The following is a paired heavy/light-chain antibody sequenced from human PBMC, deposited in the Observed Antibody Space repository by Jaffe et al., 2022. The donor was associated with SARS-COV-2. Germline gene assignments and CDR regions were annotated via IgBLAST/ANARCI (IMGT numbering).Heavy chain of an antibody. Sequence: QVTLKESGPVLVKPTETLTLTCTVSGFSLSNARMGVSWIRQPPGKALEWLAHIFSNDEKSYSTSLKSRLTISKDTSKSQVVLTMTNMDPVDTATYYCARIRWYSSGWPDYWGQGTLVTVSS. D-gene: IGHD6-19*01. J-gene: IGHJ4*02. V-gene: IGHV2-26*01. CDR1: GFSLSNARMG. CDR3: ARIRWYSSGWPDY. CDR2: IFSNDEK.
Light chain of an antibody. V-gene: IGKV3-15*01. CDR1: QSVSSN. CDR2: GAS. CDR3: QQYNNWPT. Sequence: EIVMTQSPATLSVSPGERATLSCRASQSVSSNLAWYQQKPGQAPRLLIYGASTRATGIPARFSGSGSGTEFTLTISSLQSEDFAVYYCQQYNNWPTFGQGTKVEIK. J-gene: IGKJ1*01.